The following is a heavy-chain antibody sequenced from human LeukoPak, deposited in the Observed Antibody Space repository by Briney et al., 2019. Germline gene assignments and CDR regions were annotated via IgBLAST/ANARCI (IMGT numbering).Heavy chain of an antibody. V-gene: IGHV1-69*01. CDR2: IIPILGTA. CDR1: GGTFSSYA. Sequence: ASVKVSCKASGGTFSSYAISWVRQAPGQGLEWMGGIIPILGTANYAQKFQGRVTITADESTSTAYMELSSLRSEDTAVYSCVVSGYGYSFDYWGQGTLVTVSS. J-gene: IGHJ4*02. D-gene: IGHD5-18*01. CDR3: VVSGYGYSFDY.